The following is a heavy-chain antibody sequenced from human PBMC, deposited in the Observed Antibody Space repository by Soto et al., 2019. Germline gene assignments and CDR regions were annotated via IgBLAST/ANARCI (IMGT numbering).Heavy chain of an antibody. CDR2: ISIYNDNT. CDR1: GFTFTSYG. CDR3: ARETYYFGSGTYDDGMDV. Sequence: SVKVSCKASGFTFTSYGISWVRQAPGQGLEWMAWISIYNDNTKYAQKFQGRITMTTDTSTSTAYMELRSLRFDDTAVYYCARETYYFGSGTYDDGMDVWGQGTTVTVSS. V-gene: IGHV1-18*04. D-gene: IGHD3-10*01. J-gene: IGHJ6*02.